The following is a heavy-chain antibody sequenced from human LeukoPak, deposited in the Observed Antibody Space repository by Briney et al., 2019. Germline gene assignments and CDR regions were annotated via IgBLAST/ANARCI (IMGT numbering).Heavy chain of an antibody. D-gene: IGHD6-13*01. J-gene: IGHJ4*02. CDR3: AKDPVIAAAGHIQDY. CDR2: ISGSGGST. V-gene: IGHV3-23*01. CDR1: GFTFSSYA. Sequence: GSLRLSXXAXGFTFSSYAMSWVRQAPGKGLEWVSAISGSGGSTYYADSVKGRFTISRDNSKNTLYLQMNSLRAEDTAVYYCAKDPVIAAAGHIQDYWGQGTLVTVSS.